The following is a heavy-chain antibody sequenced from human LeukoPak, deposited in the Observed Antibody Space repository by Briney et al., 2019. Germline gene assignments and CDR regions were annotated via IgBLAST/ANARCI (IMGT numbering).Heavy chain of an antibody. Sequence: GGSLRLSCAASGFTFSSYEMNWVRQAPGKGLAWISYISSSGSTIYYADFVKGRFTISRDNAKNSLYLQMNSLRVEDTAVYYCARDTPQYSSSADYWGQGTLVTVSS. CDR1: GFTFSSYE. CDR3: ARDTPQYSSSADY. CDR2: ISSSGSTI. V-gene: IGHV3-48*03. D-gene: IGHD6-6*01. J-gene: IGHJ4*02.